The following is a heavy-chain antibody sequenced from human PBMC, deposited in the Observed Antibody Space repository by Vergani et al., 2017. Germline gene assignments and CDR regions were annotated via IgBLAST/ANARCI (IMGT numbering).Heavy chain of an antibody. Sequence: QVQLVQSGAEVKKPGSSVKVSCKASGGTFSSYAISWVRQAPGQGLEWMGRIIPILGIANYAQKFQGRVTITVDKSTRTAYMELSSLRSEDTAVYYCASTVRGVHVGWFDPWGQGTLVTVSS. V-gene: IGHV1-69*04. D-gene: IGHD3-10*01. CDR2: IIPILGIA. J-gene: IGHJ5*02. CDR3: ASTVRGVHVGWFDP. CDR1: GGTFSSYA.